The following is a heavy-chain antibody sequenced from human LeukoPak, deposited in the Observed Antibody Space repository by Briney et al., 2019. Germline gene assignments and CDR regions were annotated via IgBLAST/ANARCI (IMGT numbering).Heavy chain of an antibody. V-gene: IGHV3-23*01. J-gene: IGHJ4*02. Sequence: GGSLRLSCAASGFIFSNCGMSWVRQAPGKGLEWVSLISGSGGSTYYADSVKGRFTISRDNSKSTLYLQMNSLRAEDTAVYYCAKDKNYQNYFDYLGQGTLVTVSS. CDR3: AKDKNYQNYFDY. D-gene: IGHD1-7*01. CDR2: ISGSGGST. CDR1: GFIFSNCG.